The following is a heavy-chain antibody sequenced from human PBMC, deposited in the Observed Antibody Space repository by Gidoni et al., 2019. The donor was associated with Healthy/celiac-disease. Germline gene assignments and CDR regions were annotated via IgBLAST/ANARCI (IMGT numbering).Heavy chain of an antibody. D-gene: IGHD3-22*01. J-gene: IGHJ4*02. V-gene: IGHV4-39*07. CDR2: IYYSGST. CDR3: ARAHDSTGYYYLFDY. CDR1: GGSISSSSDY. Sequence: QLQLQESGPGLVKPSEPLSLTCTVSGGSISSSSDYWGWIRQPPGKGLEWIGSIYYSGSTFYNPSLKSRVTISVDTSKNQFSLKLSSVTAADTAVYYCARAHDSTGYYYLFDYWGQGTPVTVSS.